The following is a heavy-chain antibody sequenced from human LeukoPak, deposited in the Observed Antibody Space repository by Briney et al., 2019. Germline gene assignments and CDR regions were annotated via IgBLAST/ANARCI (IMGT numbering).Heavy chain of an antibody. V-gene: IGHV3-48*01. J-gene: IGHJ4*02. CDR2: ISSSSSTI. CDR3: ARGAYYYED. CDR1: GFTFSSHS. Sequence: GVSLRLSCAASGFTFSSHSMNWVRQAPGKGLEWVSYISSSSSTIYYADSVKGRFTISRDNAKNSLYLQMNSLRAEDTAVYYRARGAYYYEDWGQGTLVTVSS. D-gene: IGHD3-22*01.